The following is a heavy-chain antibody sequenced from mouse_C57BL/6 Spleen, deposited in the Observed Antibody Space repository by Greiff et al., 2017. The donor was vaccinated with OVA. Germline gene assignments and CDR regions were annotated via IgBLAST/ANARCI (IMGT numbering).Heavy chain of an antibody. CDR3: ARKDTTGWYFDV. D-gene: IGHD1-1*01. J-gene: IGHJ1*03. CDR2: IWSGGST. V-gene: IGHV2-2*01. CDR1: GFSLTSYG. Sequence: VKLQESGPGLVQPSQSLCITCTVSGFSLTSYGVHWVRQSPGKGLEWLGVIWSGGSTDYNAAFISRLSISKDNSKSQVFFKMNSLQADDTAIYYCARKDTTGWYFDVWGTGTTVTVSS.